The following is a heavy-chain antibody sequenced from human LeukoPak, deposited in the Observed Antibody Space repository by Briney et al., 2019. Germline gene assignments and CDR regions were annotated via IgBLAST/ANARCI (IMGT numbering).Heavy chain of an antibody. CDR2: ISSSGTTK. D-gene: IGHD5-24*01. CDR1: GFTFSSLA. J-gene: IGHJ4*02. CDR3: AREGKPTDGYTGAFDN. V-gene: IGHV3-48*03. Sequence: GGSLRLSCAASGFTFSSLAMTWVRQAPGKGLEWVSYISSSGTTKYYADSVKGRFTISRDNAKNSLHLQMNSLRAEDTAVYYCAREGKPTDGYTGAFDNWGQGTLVTVSS.